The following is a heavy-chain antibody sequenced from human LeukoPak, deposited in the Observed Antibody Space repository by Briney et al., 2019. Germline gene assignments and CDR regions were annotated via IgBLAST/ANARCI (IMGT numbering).Heavy chain of an antibody. CDR1: GYSISSGYY. D-gene: IGHD5-18*01. CDR2: IYHSGST. CDR3: ARDRPRLRGYSYGYYYYMDV. V-gene: IGHV4-38-2*02. J-gene: IGHJ6*03. Sequence: SETLSLTCTVSGYSISSGYYWGWIRQPPGKGLEWIGSIYHSGSTFDNPSLKSRVTISVDTSKNQFSLKLSSVTAADTAVYYCARDRPRLRGYSYGYYYYMDVWGKGTTVTVSS.